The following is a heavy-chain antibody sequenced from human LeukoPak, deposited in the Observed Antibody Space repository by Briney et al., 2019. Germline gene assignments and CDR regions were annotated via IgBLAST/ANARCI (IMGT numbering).Heavy chain of an antibody. Sequence: GASVKVSCKASGGTFSSYAISWVRQAPGQGLEWMGGIIPIFGTANYAQKLQGRVTMTTDTSTSTAYMELRSLRSDDTAVYYCARAPKDVYYDSSGYYLGDWFDPWGQGTLVTVSS. D-gene: IGHD3-22*01. CDR2: IIPIFGTA. CDR1: GGTFSSYA. CDR3: ARAPKDVYYDSSGYYLGDWFDP. J-gene: IGHJ5*02. V-gene: IGHV1-69*05.